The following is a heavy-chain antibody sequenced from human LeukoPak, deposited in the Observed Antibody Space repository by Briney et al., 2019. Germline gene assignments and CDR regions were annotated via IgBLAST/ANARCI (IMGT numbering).Heavy chain of an antibody. CDR2: ISGSYGST. J-gene: IGHJ5*01. Sequence: GGSLRLSCAASGFTFNSYAMSWVRQAPGKGLEWVSAISGSYGSTYYADSVKGRFTISRDNSKNTLYLQMNSLRAEDTAVYYCAKPSLAAAGNLWVSGGNWFDSWGQGTLVTVSS. CDR1: GFTFNSYA. V-gene: IGHV3-23*01. D-gene: IGHD6-13*01. CDR3: AKPSLAAAGNLWVSGGNWFDS.